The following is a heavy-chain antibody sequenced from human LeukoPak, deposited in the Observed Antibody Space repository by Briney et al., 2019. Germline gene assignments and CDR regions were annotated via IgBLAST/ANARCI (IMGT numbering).Heavy chain of an antibody. J-gene: IGHJ3*02. CDR3: ARAGRYYDSSGWDAFDI. Sequence: GGSLRLSCAASGFTFSSYGMHWVRQAPGKGLEWVAVIWYDGSNKYYADSVKGRFTISRDNSKNTLYLQMNSLRAEDTAVYYCARAGRYYDSSGWDAFDIWGQGTMVTVSS. CDR1: GFTFSSYG. D-gene: IGHD3-22*01. V-gene: IGHV3-33*01. CDR2: IWYDGSNK.